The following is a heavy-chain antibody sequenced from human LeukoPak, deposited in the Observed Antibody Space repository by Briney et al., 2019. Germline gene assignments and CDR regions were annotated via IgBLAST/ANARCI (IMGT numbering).Heavy chain of an antibody. J-gene: IGHJ1*01. V-gene: IGHV3-7*01. Sequence: GGSLRLSCAASGFTFNRYWMSWVRQAPGKGLEWVANIKEDGSGKYYVDSVKGRFTISRDNGKNSLYLQMNSLRAEDTAVYYCARDGTYCSGSSCDEAEYFQDWGQGTLVTVSS. CDR1: GFTFNRYW. CDR3: ARDGTYCSGSSCDEAEYFQD. CDR2: IKEDGSGK. D-gene: IGHD2-2*01.